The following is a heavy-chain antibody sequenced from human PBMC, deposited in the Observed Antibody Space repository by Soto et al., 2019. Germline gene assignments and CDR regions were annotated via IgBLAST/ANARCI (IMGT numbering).Heavy chain of an antibody. CDR2: ISGRGTTT. J-gene: IGHJ6*02. V-gene: IGHV3-48*02. CDR3: ARLGYCSSATCKYYFYYYGMDV. CDR1: GFSFGSYS. Sequence: GGSLRLSCEASGFSFGSYSMNWVRQAPGKGLEWVSFISGRGTTTYYADSVRGRFTVSRDNAKNSLSLEVNSLRDEDTAVYYCARLGYCSSATCKYYFYYYGMDVWGQGTTVTVSS. D-gene: IGHD2-2*01.